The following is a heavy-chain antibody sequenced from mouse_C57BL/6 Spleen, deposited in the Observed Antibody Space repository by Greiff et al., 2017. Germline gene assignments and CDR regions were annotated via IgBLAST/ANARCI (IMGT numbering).Heavy chain of an antibody. J-gene: IGHJ1*03. CDR1: GYTFTSYT. CDR2: INPSSGYT. D-gene: IGHD2-3*01. V-gene: IGHV1-4*01. Sequence: QVQLQQSGAELARPGASVKMSCKASGYTFTSYTMHWVKQRPGQGLEWIGYINPSSGYTKYNQKFKDKATLTADKSSSTAYMQLSSLTSEDSAVYYCARSGGWLLRNFDVWGTGTTVTVSS. CDR3: ARSGGWLLRNFDV.